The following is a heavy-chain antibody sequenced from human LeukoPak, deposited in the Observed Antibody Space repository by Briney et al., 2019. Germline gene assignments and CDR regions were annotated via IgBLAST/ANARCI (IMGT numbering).Heavy chain of an antibody. CDR2: SYYSGST. Sequence: PSETLSLTCRVCGGSISSGSFYWGWIRQPPGKGLKWIGSSYYSGSTYYNPSLNSRVTITVDTSKNQFSLKLTSVTAADTAVYYCARDQHVDKHFDCWGPGTLVTVSS. CDR1: GGSISSGSFY. J-gene: IGHJ4*02. V-gene: IGHV4-39*07. CDR3: ARDQHVDKHFDC.